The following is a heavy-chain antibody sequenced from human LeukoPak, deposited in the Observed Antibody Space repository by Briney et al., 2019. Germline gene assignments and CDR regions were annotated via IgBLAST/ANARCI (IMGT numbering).Heavy chain of an antibody. V-gene: IGHV3-21*01. Sequence: KPGGSLRLSCAASGFMFSSYAMNWVRQAPGKGLEWVSSISSSTSYIYYADSVKGRFTISKDNAKNSLYLQMNSLRAEDTALYYCAKDRPNWAIDGWGQGTQVTVSS. CDR2: ISSSTSYI. CDR1: GFMFSSYA. D-gene: IGHD3-16*01. J-gene: IGHJ4*02. CDR3: AKDRPNWAIDG.